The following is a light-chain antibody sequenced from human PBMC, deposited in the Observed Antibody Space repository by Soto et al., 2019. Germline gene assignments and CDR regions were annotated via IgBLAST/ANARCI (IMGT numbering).Light chain of an antibody. CDR1: SSNIGAGYD. CDR2: ANS. CDR3: QSYDSSLIVSKV. J-gene: IGLJ1*01. Sequence: QSVLTQPPSVSGAPGQRGTISCSGSSSNIGAGYDVQWYRQFPGTAPKLIIYANSDRPSGVPDRFSGSKSGTSASLAITGLQAEDESDYYCQSYDSSLIVSKVFGTGTKLTVL. V-gene: IGLV1-40*01.